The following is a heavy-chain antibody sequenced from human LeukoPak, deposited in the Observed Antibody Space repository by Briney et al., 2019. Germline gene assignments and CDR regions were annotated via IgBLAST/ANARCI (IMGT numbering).Heavy chain of an antibody. J-gene: IGHJ4*02. V-gene: IGHV1-69*04. CDR3: ASQGSDALWDTATRLDY. CDR2: IIPILGIA. Sequence: GASVKVSCKASGGTFSSYAISWVRQAPGQGLEWMGRIIPILGIANYAQKFQGRVTITADKSTSTAYMELSSLRSEDTAVYYCASQGSDALWDTATRLDYWGQGTLVTVSS. D-gene: IGHD5-18*01. CDR1: GGTFSSYA.